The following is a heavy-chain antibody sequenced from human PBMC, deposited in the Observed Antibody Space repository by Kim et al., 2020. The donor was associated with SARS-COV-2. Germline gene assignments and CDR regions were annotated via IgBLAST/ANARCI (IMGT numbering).Heavy chain of an antibody. CDR3: ARVEHYYGSGRGWFDP. CDR1: GGTFSSYA. D-gene: IGHD3-10*01. CDR2: IIPIFGTA. J-gene: IGHJ5*02. V-gene: IGHV1-69*13. Sequence: SVKVSCKASGGTFSSYAISWVRQAPGQGLEWMGGIIPIFGTANYAQKFQGRVTITADESTSTAYMELSSLRSEDTAVYYCARVEHYYGSGRGWFDPWGQGGLVSVS.